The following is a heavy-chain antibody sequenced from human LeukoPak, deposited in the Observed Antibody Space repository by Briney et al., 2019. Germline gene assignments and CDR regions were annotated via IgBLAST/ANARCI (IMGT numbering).Heavy chain of an antibody. CDR2: ISVSGDNT. D-gene: IGHD3-10*01. V-gene: IGHV3-23*01. Sequence: QTGRSLRLSCAASGFTFSTYAMSWAPHPPGKGLEWVSVISVSGDNTNYADSVKGRFTISRDNSKNTLYLQMNSLRAEDTAVYYCARILYGSGSYGVDYWGQGTLVTVSS. CDR1: GFTFSTYA. J-gene: IGHJ4*02. CDR3: ARILYGSGSYGVDY.